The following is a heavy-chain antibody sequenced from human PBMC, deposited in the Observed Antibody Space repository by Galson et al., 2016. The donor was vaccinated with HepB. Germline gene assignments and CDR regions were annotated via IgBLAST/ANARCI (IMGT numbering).Heavy chain of an antibody. CDR3: ARHAGYSGSYFDY. V-gene: IGHV4-59*08. D-gene: IGHD6-6*01. Sequence: SETLSLTCTVSGGSISTYYWSWVRHPPEKGLEWIAYVRYNGGADYNPSLKSRVTMSVDTSKNQFSLRLRSVTAADTALYYCARHAGYSGSYFDYWGQGNLVTVSS. J-gene: IGHJ4*02. CDR1: GGSISTYY. CDR2: VRYNGGA.